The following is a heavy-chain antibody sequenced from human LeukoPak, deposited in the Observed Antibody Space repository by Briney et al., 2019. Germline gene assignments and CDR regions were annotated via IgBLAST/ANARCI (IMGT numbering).Heavy chain of an antibody. D-gene: IGHD2-15*01. CDR2: ISSSGSTI. J-gene: IGHJ3*02. CDR1: GFTFSSYE. Sequence: PGGSLRLSCAASGFTFSSYEMNWVRQAPGKGLEWVSYISSSGSTIYYADSVKGRFTISRDNVKNSLYLQMNSLRAEDTAVYYCASLGDIVVVVADNAFDIWGQGTMVTVSS. V-gene: IGHV3-48*03. CDR3: ASLGDIVVVVADNAFDI.